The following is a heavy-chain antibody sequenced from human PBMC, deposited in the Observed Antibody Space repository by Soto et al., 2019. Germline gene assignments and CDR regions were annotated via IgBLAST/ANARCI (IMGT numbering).Heavy chain of an antibody. V-gene: IGHV4-59*01. CDR1: GGSISSYY. J-gene: IGHJ5*02. Sequence: SETLSLTCTVSGGSISSYYWSWIRQPPGKGLEWIGYIYYSGSTNYNPSLKSRVTISVDTSKNQFSLKLSSVTAADTAVYYCARYVVPADTWFDPWGQGTLVTVS. CDR3: ARYVVPADTWFDP. CDR2: IYYSGST. D-gene: IGHD2-2*01.